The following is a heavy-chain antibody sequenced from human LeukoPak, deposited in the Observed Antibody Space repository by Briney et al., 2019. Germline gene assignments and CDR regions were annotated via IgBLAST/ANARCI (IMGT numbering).Heavy chain of an antibody. V-gene: IGHV3-11*01. D-gene: IGHD3-16*01. CDR1: GFTFSDYY. CDR3: ATPFWGSYFDY. Sequence: PGGPPILSCAASGFTFSDYYMSWIRQAPRKGLEWVSYISSSGSTIYYADSVKGRFTISRDNAKNSLYLQMNSLRAEDTAVYYCATPFWGSYFDYWGQGTLVTVSS. J-gene: IGHJ4*02. CDR2: ISSSGSTI.